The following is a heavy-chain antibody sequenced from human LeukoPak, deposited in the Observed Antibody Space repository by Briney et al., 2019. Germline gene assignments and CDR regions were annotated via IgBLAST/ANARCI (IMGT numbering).Heavy chain of an antibody. V-gene: IGHV3-33*01. CDR1: GFTFSSYG. J-gene: IGHJ4*02. Sequence: PGGSLRFSCAASGFTFSSYGMHGVRQAPGKGLEWVAVIWYDGSNKYYADSVKGRSTISRDNSKNTLYLQMNSLRAEDTAVYYCARSTTVTTLGDYWGQGTLVTVSS. D-gene: IGHD4-17*01. CDR3: ARSTTVTTLGDY. CDR2: IWYDGSNK.